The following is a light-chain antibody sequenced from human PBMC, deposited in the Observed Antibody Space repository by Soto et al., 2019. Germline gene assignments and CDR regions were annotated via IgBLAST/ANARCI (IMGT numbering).Light chain of an antibody. CDR3: CSYAGSYILV. CDR2: DVS. V-gene: IGLV2-11*01. Sequence: QSALTQPRSVSGSPGQSVTISCTGTSSDVGGYNYVSWYQHHPGKAHKLLIYDVSARPSGVPDRFSGSKSYNTASLTISGLQAGYEAHYYCCSYAGSYILVFGGGTKLAVL. CDR1: SSDVGGYNY. J-gene: IGLJ2*01.